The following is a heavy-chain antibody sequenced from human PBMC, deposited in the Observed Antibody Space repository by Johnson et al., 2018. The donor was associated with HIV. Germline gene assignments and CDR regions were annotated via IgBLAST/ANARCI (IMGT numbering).Heavy chain of an antibody. Sequence: VQLVESGGGVARPGGSLRLSCAASGFTFSDYYMSWIRQAPGKGLEWVSYISSSGSTIYYADSVKGRFTISRDNAKNSLYLQMMRLRTEDTAVYFCAKVPSAVWFGEVIWGQGTMVTVSS. CDR1: GFTFSDYY. D-gene: IGHD3-10*01. J-gene: IGHJ3*02. CDR3: AKVPSAVWFGEVI. CDR2: ISSSGSTI. V-gene: IGHV3-11*04.